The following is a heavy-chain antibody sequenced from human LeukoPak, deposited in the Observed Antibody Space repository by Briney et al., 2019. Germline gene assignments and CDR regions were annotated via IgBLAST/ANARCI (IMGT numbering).Heavy chain of an antibody. CDR2: IYYSGST. CDR1: GGSISSYY. CDR3: ARDLSAYFDWLGAFDI. V-gene: IGHV4-59*01. Sequence: ASETLSLTCTVSGGSISSYYWSWIRQPPGKGLEWIGYIYYSGSTNYNPSLKSRVTISVDTSKNQFSLKLSSVTAADTAVYYCARDLSAYFDWLGAFDIWGQGTMVTVSS. J-gene: IGHJ3*02. D-gene: IGHD3-9*01.